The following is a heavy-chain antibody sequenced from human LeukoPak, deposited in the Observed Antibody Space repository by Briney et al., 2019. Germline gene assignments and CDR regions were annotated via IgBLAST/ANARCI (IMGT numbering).Heavy chain of an antibody. Sequence: ASVKVSCKASGYTFTGYYMHWVRQAPGQGLEWMGWINPNSGGTNYAQKFQDRVTMTRDTSISTAYMELSRLRSDDTAVYYCARAWIQLWRGWFDPWGQGTLVTVSS. CDR3: ARAWIQLWRGWFDP. V-gene: IGHV1-2*02. D-gene: IGHD5-18*01. CDR2: INPNSGGT. J-gene: IGHJ5*02. CDR1: GYTFTGYY.